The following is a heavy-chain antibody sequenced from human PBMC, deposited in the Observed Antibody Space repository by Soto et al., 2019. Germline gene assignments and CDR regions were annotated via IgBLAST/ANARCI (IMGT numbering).Heavy chain of an antibody. V-gene: IGHV1-69*12. CDR3: ARDRGPSSGYYPYWFDP. CDR2: IIPIFGTA. CDR1: GGTFSSYA. J-gene: IGHJ5*02. D-gene: IGHD3-22*01. Sequence: QVQLVQSGAAVKKPGSSVKVSCKASGGTFSSYAITWVRQARGQGLEWMGGIIPIFGTANYAQKFQGRVTITADESTSTAYMELSSLRSEDTAVYYCARDRGPSSGYYPYWFDPWGQGTLVTVSS.